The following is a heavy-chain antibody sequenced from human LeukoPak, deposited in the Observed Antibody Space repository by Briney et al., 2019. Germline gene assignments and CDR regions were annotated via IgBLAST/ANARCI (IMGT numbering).Heavy chain of an antibody. V-gene: IGHV1-69*01. J-gene: IGHJ6*03. CDR1: GGTFSSYA. Sequence: ASVKVSCKASGGTFSSYAISWVRQAPGQGLEWMGGIIPIFGTANYAQKFQGRVTITADESTSTAYMELSSLRSEDTAVYYCASGATVTPSYYYYMDVWGKGTTVTVSS. D-gene: IGHD4-11*01. CDR2: IIPIFGTA. CDR3: ASGATVTPSYYYYMDV.